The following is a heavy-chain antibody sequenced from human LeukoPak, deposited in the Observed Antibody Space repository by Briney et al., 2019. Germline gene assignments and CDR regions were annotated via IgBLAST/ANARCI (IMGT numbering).Heavy chain of an antibody. J-gene: IGHJ5*01. D-gene: IGHD5-24*01. Sequence: SETLPLICCVWGVPNRRCSFYWVGTRPPPEGGRVWMGSLFYSEGASTYYNPSLKSRITISVETSKYQYSLKLSTVTAADTAVYYRARLGAGGYINWFDPWGQETLVTVSS. CDR1: GVPNRRCSFY. CDR2: LFYSEGAST. CDR3: ARLGAGGYINWFDP. V-gene: IGHV4-39*01.